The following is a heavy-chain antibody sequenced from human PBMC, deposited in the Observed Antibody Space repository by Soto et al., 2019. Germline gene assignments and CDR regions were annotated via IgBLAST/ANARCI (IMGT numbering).Heavy chain of an antibody. J-gene: IGHJ4*02. Sequence: SVKVSCKASGGTFSSYAISWVRQAPGQGLEWMGGIIPIFGTANYAQKFQGRVTITADKSTSTAYMELSSLRSEETAVYYCASGYSYGPHDGYWGQGTMVAVSS. CDR2: IIPIFGTA. CDR3: ASGYSYGPHDGY. D-gene: IGHD5-18*01. V-gene: IGHV1-69*06. CDR1: GGTFSSYA.